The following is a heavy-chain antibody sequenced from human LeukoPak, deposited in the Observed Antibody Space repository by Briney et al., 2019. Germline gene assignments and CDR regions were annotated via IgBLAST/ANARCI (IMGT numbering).Heavy chain of an antibody. D-gene: IGHD4-23*01. Sequence: VASVKVSCKASGGTFSSYAISWVRQAPGQGLEWMGGIIPIFGTANYAQKFQGRVTITADKSTSTAYMELSSLRSEDTAVYYCAREMGPYGGNPLRRRGYYYYYMDVWGKGTTVTVSS. CDR3: AREMGPYGGNPLRRRGYYYYYMDV. CDR2: IIPIFGTA. V-gene: IGHV1-69*06. J-gene: IGHJ6*03. CDR1: GGTFSSYA.